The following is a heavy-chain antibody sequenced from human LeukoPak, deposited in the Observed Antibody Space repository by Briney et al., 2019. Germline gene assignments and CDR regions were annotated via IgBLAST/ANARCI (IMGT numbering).Heavy chain of an antibody. CDR2: ISNDGSNK. Sequence: TGGSLRLSCAASGFTFSSYGMHWVRQAPGKGLEWVAVISNDGSNKYYADSVKGRFTISRDNSKNTLYLQMNSLRAEDTAVYYCAKDPRNYYDSSGYYYAPYYYYGMDVWGQGTTVTVSS. V-gene: IGHV3-30*18. CDR1: GFTFSSYG. D-gene: IGHD3-22*01. CDR3: AKDPRNYYDSSGYYYAPYYYYGMDV. J-gene: IGHJ6*02.